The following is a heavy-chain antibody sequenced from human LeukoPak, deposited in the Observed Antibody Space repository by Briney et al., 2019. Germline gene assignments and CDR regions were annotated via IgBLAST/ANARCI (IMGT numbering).Heavy chain of an antibody. J-gene: IGHJ4*02. D-gene: IGHD1-1*01. CDR3: ARDADTTGRYSRFDY. Sequence: PGGSLRLSCAASGFTFSIYAMSWVRQAPGKGLEWVAVFWANGYDKYCIDSVKGRFTVSRDNSKNTVYLQMDSLRAEDTAVYHCARDADTTGRYSRFDYWGQGTLVTVSS. CDR2: FWANGYDK. V-gene: IGHV3-33*08. CDR1: GFTFSIYA.